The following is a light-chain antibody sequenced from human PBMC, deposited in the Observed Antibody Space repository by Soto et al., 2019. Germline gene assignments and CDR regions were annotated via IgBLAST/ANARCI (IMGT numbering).Light chain of an antibody. CDR3: AAWDDSLNGRWV. Sequence: QSVLTQPPSASGTPGQRVTISCSGSSSNIGSNTVNWYQQLPGTAPKLLIYSNNQRPSGVPDRFSGSKSGTSASLAISGLQSEDEDDYYCAAWDDSLNGRWVFGGGTKVTVL. V-gene: IGLV1-44*01. CDR1: SSNIGSNT. J-gene: IGLJ3*02. CDR2: SNN.